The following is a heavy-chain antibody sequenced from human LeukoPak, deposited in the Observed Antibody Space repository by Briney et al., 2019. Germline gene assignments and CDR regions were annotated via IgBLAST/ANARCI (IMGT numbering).Heavy chain of an antibody. CDR1: GDSVSSSDYY. V-gene: IGHV4-39*07. J-gene: IGHJ4*02. CDR2: VSYIGTT. D-gene: IGHD5-18*01. Sequence: SETLSLTCTVFGDSVSSSDYYWGWIRQPPGKGLEWIGSVSYIGTTFYTPSLKSRVTISLDTPKNQFFLRLMSVTAADTAIYYCARKSQEVDTFDYWGQGTLVTVSS. CDR3: ARKSQEVDTFDY.